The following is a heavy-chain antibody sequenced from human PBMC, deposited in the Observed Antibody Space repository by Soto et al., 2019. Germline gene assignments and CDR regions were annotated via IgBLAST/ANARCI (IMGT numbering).Heavy chain of an antibody. J-gene: IGHJ6*03. CDR2: IFSNDEK. D-gene: IGHD2-2*01. CDR3: ARIPLVVPDASYYMDV. V-gene: IGHV2-26*01. CDR1: GFSLSNARMG. Sequence: QVTLKESGPVLVKPTEPLTLTCTVSGFSLSNARMGVSWIRQPPAKALEWLAHIFSNDEKSYSTSLKSRLTIAKDTSKSQVVLTMTNMDPVDTATYYCARIPLVVPDASYYMDVWGKGTTVTVSS.